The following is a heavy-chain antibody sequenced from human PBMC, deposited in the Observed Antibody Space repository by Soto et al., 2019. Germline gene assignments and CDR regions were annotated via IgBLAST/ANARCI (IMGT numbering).Heavy chain of an antibody. V-gene: IGHV3-15*07. Sequence: EVQLVESGGGLVKPGGSLRLSCAASGFTFSNAWMNWVRQAPGKGLEWVGRIKSKTDGGTTDYAAPVKGRFTISRDDSKNTLYLQMNSLKTEDTAVYYCTTEETRYYDSSGYPDYYYYGMDVWGQGTTVTVSS. J-gene: IGHJ6*02. CDR3: TTEETRYYDSSGYPDYYYYGMDV. CDR2: IKSKTDGGTT. CDR1: GFTFSNAW. D-gene: IGHD3-22*01.